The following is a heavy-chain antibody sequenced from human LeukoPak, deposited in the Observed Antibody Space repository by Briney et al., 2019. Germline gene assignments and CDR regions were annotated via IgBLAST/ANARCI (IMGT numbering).Heavy chain of an antibody. CDR3: AKEDSSVPRKYFQH. CDR1: GFTFSSYA. CDR2: VSGSGGST. J-gene: IGHJ1*01. Sequence: GGSLRLSCAASGFTFSSYAKSWVRQAPGKRLEWVSAVSGSGGSTYYADSVKGRFTISRDNSKNTLYLQMNSPRAEDTAVYYCAKEDSSVPRKYFQHWGQGTLVTVSS. V-gene: IGHV3-23*01. D-gene: IGHD3-22*01.